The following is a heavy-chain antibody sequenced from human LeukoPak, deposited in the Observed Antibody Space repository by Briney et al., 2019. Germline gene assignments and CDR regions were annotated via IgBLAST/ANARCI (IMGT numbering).Heavy chain of an antibody. J-gene: IGHJ4*02. Sequence: PGGSLRLSCAAPGFTFSGYWMSWVRQAPGKGLEWVANIKQDGSEKYYVDSVKGRFTISRDNAKNSLYVQMNSLGAEDTAVYYCARERIGSSGLYSFDYWGQGTMVTVSS. CDR2: IKQDGSEK. CDR3: ARERIGSSGLYSFDY. V-gene: IGHV3-7*01. D-gene: IGHD5-18*01. CDR1: GFTFSGYW.